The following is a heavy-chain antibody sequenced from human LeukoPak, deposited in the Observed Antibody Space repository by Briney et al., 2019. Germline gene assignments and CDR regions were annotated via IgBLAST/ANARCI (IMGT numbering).Heavy chain of an antibody. J-gene: IGHJ4*02. V-gene: IGHV3-64*01. CDR3: ARENARDGFNF. CDR1: GFTFSSYA. Sequence: GGSLRLSCAASGFTFSSYATHWVRQAPGKGLEYVSAISNNGGSTYYANSVKGRFTISRDNSKNTLYLQMGSLRAEDMAVYYCARENARDGFNFWGQGTLVTVSS. CDR2: ISNNGGST. D-gene: IGHD5-24*01.